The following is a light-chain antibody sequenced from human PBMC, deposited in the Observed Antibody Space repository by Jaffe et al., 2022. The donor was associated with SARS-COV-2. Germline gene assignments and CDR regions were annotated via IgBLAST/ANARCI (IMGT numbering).Light chain of an antibody. V-gene: IGKV1-39*01. CDR3: QQTYSTTWT. CDR1: QNINRH. J-gene: IGKJ1*01. Sequence: DIQMTQSPSSLSAFAGDRVTITCRASQNINRHLNWYQQKPGKVPKLLIFAASSLQSGVPSRFAGSGFGTDFSLTISSLQPEDFATYYCQQTYSTTWTFGQGTKVEIK. CDR2: AAS.